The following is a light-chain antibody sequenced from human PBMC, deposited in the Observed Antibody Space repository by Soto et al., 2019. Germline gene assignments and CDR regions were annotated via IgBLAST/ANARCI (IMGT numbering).Light chain of an antibody. Sequence: QSALTQPASVSGSPGQSITISCTGTSSDIGAYNYVSWYQQHPGKAPKLMIYDVNNRPSGVSNRFSGSKSGNTASLTISGLQAEDEADYFCTSYTRSSTYVXGTGTKVTVL. CDR3: TSYTRSSTYV. CDR2: DVN. J-gene: IGLJ1*01. V-gene: IGLV2-14*03. CDR1: SSDIGAYNY.